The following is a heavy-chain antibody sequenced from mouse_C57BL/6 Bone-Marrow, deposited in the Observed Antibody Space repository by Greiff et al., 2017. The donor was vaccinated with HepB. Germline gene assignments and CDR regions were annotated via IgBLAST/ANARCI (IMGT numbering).Heavy chain of an antibody. CDR3: ARWGRWLLSLDY. CDR2: INSDGGST. Sequence: EVKVVESGGGLVQPGESLKLSCESNEYEFPSHDMSWVRKTPEKRLELVAAINSDGGSTYYPDTMERRFIISRDNTKKTLYLQMSSLRSEDTALYYCARWGRWLLSLDYWGQGTTLTVSS. CDR1: EYEFPSHD. V-gene: IGHV5-2*01. J-gene: IGHJ2*01. D-gene: IGHD2-3*01.